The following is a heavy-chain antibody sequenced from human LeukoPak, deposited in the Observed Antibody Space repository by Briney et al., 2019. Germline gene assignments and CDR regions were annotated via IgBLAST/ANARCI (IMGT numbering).Heavy chain of an antibody. CDR3: AKGDVLPSYPTFDY. CDR1: GITVSNDG. V-gene: IGHV3-23*01. Sequence: GGSLRLSCAVAGITVSNDGMRWVSQVPGKGLEWVSVISASGGTTYYADSVKGRFTISRDPSKDTVYLQMHSLRAEDTAVYYCAKGDVLPSYPTFDYWGQGTLVTVSS. CDR2: ISASGGTT. D-gene: IGHD3-9*01. J-gene: IGHJ4*02.